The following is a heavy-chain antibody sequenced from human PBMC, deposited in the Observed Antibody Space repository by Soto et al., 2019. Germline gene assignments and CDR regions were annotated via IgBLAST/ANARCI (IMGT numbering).Heavy chain of an antibody. D-gene: IGHD3-22*01. CDR1: GATLDTFINFG. Sequence: QVQLVQSGAEVKKPGSSVKVSCKASGATLDTFINFGITWVRRAPGQGLEWMGGIIPVFGTAHYAQKFKGRLXXXAXXSARAACLELSRLRAEDTAVYYCARGVGTMIVVVRYDALEMWGQGTGVTVSS. J-gene: IGHJ3*02. CDR3: ARGVGTMIVVVRYDALEM. CDR2: IIPVFGTA. V-gene: IGHV1-69*12.